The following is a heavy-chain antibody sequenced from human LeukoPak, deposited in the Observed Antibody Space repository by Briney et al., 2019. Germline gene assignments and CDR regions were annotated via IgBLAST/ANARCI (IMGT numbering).Heavy chain of an antibody. J-gene: IGHJ5*02. Sequence: GGPLRLSCAASGFTFSSYSMNWVRQAPGKGLEWVSYISSSSSTIYYADSVKGRFTISRDNAKNSLYLQMNSLRDEDTAVYYCARGELWFGETHNWFDPWGQGTLVTVSS. D-gene: IGHD3-10*01. V-gene: IGHV3-48*02. CDR3: ARGELWFGETHNWFDP. CDR1: GFTFSSYS. CDR2: ISSSSSTI.